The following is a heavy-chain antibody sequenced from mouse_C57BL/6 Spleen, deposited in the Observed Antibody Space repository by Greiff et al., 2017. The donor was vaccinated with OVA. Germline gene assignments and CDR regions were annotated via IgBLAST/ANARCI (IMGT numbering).Heavy chain of an antibody. CDR1: GYTFTSYD. Sequence: VQLVESGPELVKPGASVKLSCKASGYTFTSYDINWVKQRPGQGLEWIGWIYPGGGSTKYNEKFKGQATLTVDTSSSTAYMELHSLTSEDSAVYVCARSIDYYGSPLFAYWGQGTLVTVSA. D-gene: IGHD1-1*01. CDR3: ARSIDYYGSPLFAY. V-gene: IGHV1-85*01. J-gene: IGHJ3*01. CDR2: IYPGGGST.